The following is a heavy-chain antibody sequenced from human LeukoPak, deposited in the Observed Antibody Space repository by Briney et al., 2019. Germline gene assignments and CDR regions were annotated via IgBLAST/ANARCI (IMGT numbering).Heavy chain of an antibody. Sequence: GGSLRLSCAASGFTFDDYAMHWVRQAPGKGLEWVSGISWNSGSMDYADSVKGRFTISRDNAKNSLYLQMNSLRAEDTAVYYCARDMVRGEDAFDIWGQGTMVTVSS. V-gene: IGHV3-9*01. CDR1: GFTFDDYA. CDR3: ARDMVRGEDAFDI. CDR2: ISWNSGSM. D-gene: IGHD3-10*01. J-gene: IGHJ3*02.